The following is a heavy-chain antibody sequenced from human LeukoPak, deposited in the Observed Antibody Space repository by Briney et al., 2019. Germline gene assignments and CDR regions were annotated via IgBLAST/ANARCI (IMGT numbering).Heavy chain of an antibody. Sequence: GGSLRLSCAASGFTFSSYATSWVRQAPGKGLEWVSAISGSGGSTYYADSVKGRFTISRDNSKNTLYLQTNSLRAEDTAVYYCAKEEGEWLWSRYYYYYGMDVWGQGTTVTVSS. CDR2: ISGSGGST. J-gene: IGHJ6*02. V-gene: IGHV3-23*01. CDR3: AKEEGEWLWSRYYYYYGMDV. D-gene: IGHD5-12*01. CDR1: GFTFSSYA.